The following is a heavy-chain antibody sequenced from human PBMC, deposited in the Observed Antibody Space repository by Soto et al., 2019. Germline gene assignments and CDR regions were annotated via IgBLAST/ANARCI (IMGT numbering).Heavy chain of an antibody. CDR2: IYYSGST. Sequence: SETLSLTCTVSGGSISSSSYYWGWIRQPPGKGLEWIGSIYYSGSTYYNPSLKSRVTISVDTSKNQFSLKLSSVTAADTAVYYCARGTLYDILTGYYTFDYWGQGTLVTVS. J-gene: IGHJ4*02. CDR3: ARGTLYDILTGYYTFDY. V-gene: IGHV4-39*01. CDR1: GGSISSSSYY. D-gene: IGHD3-9*01.